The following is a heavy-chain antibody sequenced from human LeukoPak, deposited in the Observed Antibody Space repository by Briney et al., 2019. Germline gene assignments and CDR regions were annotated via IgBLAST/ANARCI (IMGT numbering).Heavy chain of an antibody. V-gene: IGHV3-11*06. CDR3: ARDSDYYDSSGYYYRTFDY. J-gene: IGHJ4*02. CDR2: ISSSSSYI. D-gene: IGHD3-22*01. Sequence: GGSLRLSCAASGFTFSDYYMSWIRQAPGKGLEWVSSISSSSSYIYYADSVKGRFTISRDNAKNSLYLQMNSLRAEDTAVYYCARDSDYYDSSGYYYRTFDYWGQGTLVTVSS. CDR1: GFTFSDYY.